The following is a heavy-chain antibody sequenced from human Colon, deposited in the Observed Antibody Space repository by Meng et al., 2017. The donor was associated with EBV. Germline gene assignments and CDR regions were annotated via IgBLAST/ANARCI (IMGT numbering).Heavy chain of an antibody. D-gene: IGHD3-10*01. V-gene: IGHV4-61*01. CDR3: ARVSGRSFDP. J-gene: IGHJ5*02. Sequence: QQQELGPGLVKPSGPLPLTCPFPGASCPTGRYYWSWIRQPPGKGLEWIAYIYYIGGTNYNPSLKSRLTISLDTSKNQFSLSLRSVTAADTAVYYCARVSGRSFDPWGQGTLVTVSS. CDR2: IYYIGGT. CDR1: GASCPTGRYY.